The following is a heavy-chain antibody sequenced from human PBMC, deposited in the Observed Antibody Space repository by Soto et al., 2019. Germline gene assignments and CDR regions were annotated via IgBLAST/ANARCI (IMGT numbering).Heavy chain of an antibody. CDR3: ARHEKVGYLIVPGASDY. J-gene: IGHJ4*02. CDR2: IDPSHSYT. V-gene: IGHV5-10-1*01. D-gene: IGHD2-8*01. CDR1: VYSFTSFW. Sequence: GDPLKISCKGSVYSFTSFWISWVRQVPGKGLEWMWRIDPSHSYTSFRPSLQGHVSISVDNATSSAYLHWSGLRASDTAMWGCARHEKVGYLIVPGASDYWGQGILVNSPQ.